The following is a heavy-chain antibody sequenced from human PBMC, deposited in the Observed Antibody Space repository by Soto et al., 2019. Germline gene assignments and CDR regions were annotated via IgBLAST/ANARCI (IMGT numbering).Heavy chain of an antibody. CDR2: IYYSGST. J-gene: IGHJ4*02. D-gene: IGHD4-17*01. CDR1: GGSISSSSYY. CDR3: ARHLGLSTRYGDYVEGYFDY. Sequence: SETLSLTCTVSGGSISSSSYYWGWIRQPPGKGLEWIGSIYYSGSTYYNPSLKSRVTISVDTSKNQFSLKLSSVTAADTAVYYCARHLGLSTRYGDYVEGYFDYWGQGTLVTVSS. V-gene: IGHV4-39*01.